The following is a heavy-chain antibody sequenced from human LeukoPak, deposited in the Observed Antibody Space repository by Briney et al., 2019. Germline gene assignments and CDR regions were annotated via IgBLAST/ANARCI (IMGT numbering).Heavy chain of an antibody. J-gene: IGHJ4*02. V-gene: IGHV3-21*01. CDR1: GFTFSSYS. Sequence: GGSLRLSCAASGFTFSSYSMNWVRQAPGKGLEWVSSISSSSNYIYYADSVKGRFTISRDNAKNSLYLQMNSLRAEDTAVYYCAREIAVAGTSLDYWGQGTLVTVSS. CDR2: ISSSSNYI. D-gene: IGHD6-19*01. CDR3: AREIAVAGTSLDY.